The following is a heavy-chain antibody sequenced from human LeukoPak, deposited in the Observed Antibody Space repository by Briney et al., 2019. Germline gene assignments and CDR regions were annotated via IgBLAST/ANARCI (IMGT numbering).Heavy chain of an antibody. D-gene: IGHD3-10*01. CDR3: ARPYGSGSYYPGS. CDR2: ISSSSSYI. CDR1: GFTFSTYN. V-gene: IGHV3-21*01. Sequence: PGGSLRLPCAASGFTFSTYNMNWVRQAPGKGLEWVSSISSSSSYIYYADSVKGRFTISRDNAKNSLYLQINSLGAEDTAVYFCARPYGSGSYYPGSWGRGTLVTVSS. J-gene: IGHJ5*02.